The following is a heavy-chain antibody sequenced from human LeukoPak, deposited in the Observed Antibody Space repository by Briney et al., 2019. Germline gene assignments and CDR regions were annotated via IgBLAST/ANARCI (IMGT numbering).Heavy chain of an antibody. Sequence: PGGSLRLSCAASGFTFSHSLMHWVRQVPGKGLVWVARIDTDGSTTHYAASVKGRFTISRDNAKNTLYLQMNTLRAEDTAVYYCVRDRDGYNYWGQGTLVTVSS. CDR1: GFTFSHSL. CDR2: IDTDGSTT. J-gene: IGHJ4*02. D-gene: IGHD5-24*01. CDR3: VRDRDGYNY. V-gene: IGHV3-74*01.